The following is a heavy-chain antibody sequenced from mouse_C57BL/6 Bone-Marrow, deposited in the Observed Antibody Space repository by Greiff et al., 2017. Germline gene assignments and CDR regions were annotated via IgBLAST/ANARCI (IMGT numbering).Heavy chain of an antibody. CDR3: LYYYGLWYFDV. J-gene: IGHJ1*03. CDR1: GFNIKDDY. D-gene: IGHD1-1*01. Sequence: VQLKESGAELVRPGASVKLSCTASGFNIKDDYMHWVQQRPEQGLEWIGWIDPENGDTEYASKFQGKATITADPSSNTAYLQLSSLTSEDTAVYYCLYYYGLWYFDVWGTGTTVTVSS. CDR2: IDPENGDT. V-gene: IGHV14-4*01.